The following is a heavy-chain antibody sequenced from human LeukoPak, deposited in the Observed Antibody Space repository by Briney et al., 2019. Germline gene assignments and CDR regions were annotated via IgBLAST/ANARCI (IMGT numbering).Heavy chain of an antibody. Sequence: PSETLSLTCTVSGDSISSSSYYWGWIRQPPGKGLEWIGTIYYSGTTYYNPSLKSRVTISVDKSKNQFSLKLSSVTAAYTAVYYCAIQAYGGNSEWYYFDYWGQGTLVTVSS. D-gene: IGHD4-23*01. V-gene: IGHV4-39*07. J-gene: IGHJ4*02. CDR1: GDSISSSSYY. CDR3: AIQAYGGNSEWYYFDY. CDR2: IYYSGTT.